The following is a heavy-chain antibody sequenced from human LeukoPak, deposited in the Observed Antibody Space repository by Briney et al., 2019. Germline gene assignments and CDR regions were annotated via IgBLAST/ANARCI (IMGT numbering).Heavy chain of an antibody. Sequence: GGSLRLSCAASGFTFSSYGMHWVRQAPGKGLEWVAVIWYDGSNKYYAGSVKGRFTISRDNSKNTLYLQMNSLRAEDTAVYYCARDRPYYYGSGSWRYYYGMDVWGKGTTVTVSS. V-gene: IGHV3-33*01. CDR3: ARDRPYYYGSGSWRYYYGMDV. J-gene: IGHJ6*04. CDR2: IWYDGSNK. D-gene: IGHD3-10*01. CDR1: GFTFSSYG.